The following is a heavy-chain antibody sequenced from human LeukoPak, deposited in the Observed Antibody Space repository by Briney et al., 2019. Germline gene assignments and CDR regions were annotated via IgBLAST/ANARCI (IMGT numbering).Heavy chain of an antibody. CDR2: VNNIRTT. Sequence: SETLSLTCTVSGGSIISGDYYWIWMPQDPGQDREGIGCVNNIRTTNFNPSSESRLLVAPATSKYQFSLKSTSVTAADAAVYFCARGQTSRTVGGDVAFDIWGQGAMVTVSP. D-gene: IGHD3-16*01. V-gene: IGHV4-31*03. CDR1: GGSIISGDYY. CDR3: ARGQTSRTVGGDVAFDI. J-gene: IGHJ3*02.